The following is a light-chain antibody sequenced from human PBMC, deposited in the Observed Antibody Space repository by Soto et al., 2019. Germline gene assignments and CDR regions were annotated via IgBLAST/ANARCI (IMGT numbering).Light chain of an antibody. V-gene: IGKV1-39*01. CDR2: DAS. CDR3: QQSFSTPRT. CDR1: QTISKF. J-gene: IGKJ1*01. Sequence: DIQLTQSPSSLSASVGDRVTLTCRASQTISKFLNWYQQKPGKAPKLLIYDASSLQSGVPSRFSGSGSGTDFTLTISSLQPEDFATYSCQQSFSTPRTLGQGTKVDTK.